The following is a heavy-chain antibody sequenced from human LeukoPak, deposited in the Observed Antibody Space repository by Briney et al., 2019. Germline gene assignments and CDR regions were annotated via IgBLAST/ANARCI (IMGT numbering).Heavy chain of an antibody. V-gene: IGHV3-30*03. D-gene: IGHD2-8*01. CDR2: ISYDGSNK. Sequence: GRSLRLSCAASGFTFSKYGMHWVRQAPGKGLEWVALISYDGSNKYYADSVKGRFTISRDNSKNTLYLQMNSLRAEDTAVYYCARDMVYANRGRWFDPWGQGTLVTVSS. J-gene: IGHJ5*02. CDR3: ARDMVYANRGRWFDP. CDR1: GFTFSKYG.